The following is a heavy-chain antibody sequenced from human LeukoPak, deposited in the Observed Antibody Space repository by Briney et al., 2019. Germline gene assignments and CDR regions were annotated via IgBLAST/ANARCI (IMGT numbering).Heavy chain of an antibody. CDR2: IYYSGST. Sequence: SQILSLTCTVSGGSISSGGYYWSWIRQHPGKGLEWIGYIYYSGSTYYNPSLKSRVTISVDTSKNQFSLKLSSVTAADTAVYYCARMGNRRWFDPWGQGTLVTVSS. CDR1: GGSISSGGYY. CDR3: ARMGNRRWFDP. J-gene: IGHJ5*02. V-gene: IGHV4-31*03. D-gene: IGHD7-27*01.